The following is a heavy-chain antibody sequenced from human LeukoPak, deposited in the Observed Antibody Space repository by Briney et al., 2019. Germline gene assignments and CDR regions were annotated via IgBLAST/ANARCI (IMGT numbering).Heavy chain of an antibody. CDR3: AKDRCSGGRCYSSPYDAFDV. D-gene: IGHD2-15*01. V-gene: IGHV3-30*02. Sequence: GGSLRLSCAASGFSFSNYGMHWVRQAPGKGLEWVAFIRFDGNNNYYGDSVKGRFTISRDNSKNTLYMQMNSLRAEDAAMYYCAKDRCSGGRCYSSPYDAFDVWGQGAMGTVSS. CDR1: GFSFSNYG. J-gene: IGHJ3*01. CDR2: IRFDGNNN.